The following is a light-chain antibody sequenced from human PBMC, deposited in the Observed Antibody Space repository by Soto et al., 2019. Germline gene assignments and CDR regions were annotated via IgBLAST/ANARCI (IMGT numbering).Light chain of an antibody. Sequence: SYELTQPPSVSVAPGQTARINCGGNNIGGKNVHWYQQRPGHAPVLVLYDDSDRPSGIPERFSGSNSGNTATLTISRVEVGDEADYYCQVWDGSSDPVFFGGGTQLTVL. V-gene: IGLV3-21*02. CDR1: NIGGKN. CDR2: DDS. CDR3: QVWDGSSDPVF. J-gene: IGLJ2*01.